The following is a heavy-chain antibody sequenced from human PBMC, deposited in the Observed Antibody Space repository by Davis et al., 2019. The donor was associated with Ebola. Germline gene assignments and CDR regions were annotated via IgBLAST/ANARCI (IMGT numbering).Heavy chain of an antibody. J-gene: IGHJ4*02. D-gene: IGHD3-16*01. CDR1: GYTFTSYG. CDR2: INPHNGNT. Sequence: AASVKVSCKASGYTFTSYGITWVRQAPGQGLEWMGWINPHNGNTNYAQNVQGRVTMTTDTSTSTAYMEVGILRSDDTAVYYCARDRGMITFGGVHQYWGQGTLVTVSS. V-gene: IGHV1-18*04. CDR3: ARDRGMITFGGVHQY.